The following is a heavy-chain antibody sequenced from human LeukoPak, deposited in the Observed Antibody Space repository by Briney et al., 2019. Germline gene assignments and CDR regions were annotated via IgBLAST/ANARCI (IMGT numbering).Heavy chain of an antibody. CDR3: ARYGVVGATTRPDFDY. D-gene: IGHD1-26*01. J-gene: IGHJ4*02. CDR1: GGSFSGYY. Sequence: SETLSLTCAVYGGSFSGYYWSWIRQPPGKGLEWIGEINHSGSTNYNPSLKSRVTISLDTSRNQFSLKLSSVTAADTAVYYCARYGVVGATTRPDFDYWGQGTLVTVSS. V-gene: IGHV4-34*01. CDR2: INHSGST.